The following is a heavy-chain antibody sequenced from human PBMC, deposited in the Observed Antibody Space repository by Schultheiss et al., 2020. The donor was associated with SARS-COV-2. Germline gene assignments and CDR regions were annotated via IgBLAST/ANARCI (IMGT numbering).Heavy chain of an antibody. CDR1: GFTFSSYA. V-gene: IGHV3-30-3*01. D-gene: IGHD1-1*01. J-gene: IGHJ6*02. CDR2: ISYDGSNK. CDR3: VRARPTRFYYGMDV. Sequence: GESLKISCAASGFTFSSYAMHWVRQAPGKGLEWVAVISYDGSNKYYADSVKGRFTISRDNSKNTLYLQMNSLRAEDTAVFYCVRARPTRFYYGMDVWGQGTTVTVSS.